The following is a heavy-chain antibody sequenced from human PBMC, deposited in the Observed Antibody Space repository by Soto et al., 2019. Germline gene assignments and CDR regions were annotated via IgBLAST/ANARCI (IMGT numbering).Heavy chain of an antibody. CDR2: IDEYGNTI. Sequence: HPGGSLRLPCAASGFTFSSYWMHWVRQVPGKGLLWVSRIDEYGNTIDYADSVRGRFTISRDDARNTLYLEMNSLRAEDTALYYCTRDIGGRWAYWGPGTLVTVSS. J-gene: IGHJ4*02. CDR1: GFTFSSYW. CDR3: TRDIGGRWAY. V-gene: IGHV3-74*01. D-gene: IGHD3-16*01.